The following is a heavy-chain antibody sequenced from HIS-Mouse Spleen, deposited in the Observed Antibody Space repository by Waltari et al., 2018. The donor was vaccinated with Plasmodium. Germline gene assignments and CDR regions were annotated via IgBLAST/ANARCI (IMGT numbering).Heavy chain of an antibody. D-gene: IGHD3-22*01. V-gene: IGHV4-31*03. CDR3: ARAPKRRNYYDSSGYRPAEYFQH. Sequence: QVQLQESGPGLVKPSQTLSLTCTVSGGSISSGGYYWSWIRQHPGKGLEWIGYIYYSGSTYYNPSLKSRVIISVDTSKNQFSLKLSSVTAADTAVYYCARAPKRRNYYDSSGYRPAEYFQHWGQGTLVTVSS. J-gene: IGHJ1*01. CDR2: IYYSGST. CDR1: GGSISSGGYY.